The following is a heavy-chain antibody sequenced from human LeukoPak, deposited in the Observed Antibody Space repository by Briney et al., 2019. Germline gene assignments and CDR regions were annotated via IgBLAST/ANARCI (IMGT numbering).Heavy chain of an antibody. Sequence: PGRSLRLSCAASGFTFSSYAMHWVRQAPGKGLEWVAVISYDGSNKYYADSVKGRFTISRDNSKNTLYLQMYSLRAEDTAVYYCARDWGEVITTPFDYWGQGTLVTVSS. CDR1: GFTFSSYA. V-gene: IGHV3-30-3*01. D-gene: IGHD3-22*01. CDR3: ARDWGEVITTPFDY. J-gene: IGHJ4*02. CDR2: ISYDGSNK.